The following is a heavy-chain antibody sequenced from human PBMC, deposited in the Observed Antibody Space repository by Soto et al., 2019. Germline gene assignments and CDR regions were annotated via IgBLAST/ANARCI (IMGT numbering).Heavy chain of an antibody. Sequence: SVKVSCKASGYTSADFGISWVRQAPGQGLEWMGWVSGNNGASNPAPKVQGRITMTLDTSTGVSYMALRSLRSDDTAIYYCVRDQKYFRVNGNWFDSWGQGTLVTVSS. CDR1: GYTSADFG. CDR3: VRDQKYFRVNGNWFDS. CDR2: VSGNNGAS. V-gene: IGHV1-18*04. J-gene: IGHJ5*01. D-gene: IGHD2-2*01.